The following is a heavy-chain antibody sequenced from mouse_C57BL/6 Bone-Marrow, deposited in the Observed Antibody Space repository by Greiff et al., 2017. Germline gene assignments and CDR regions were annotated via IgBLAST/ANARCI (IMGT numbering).Heavy chain of an antibody. CDR3: ARGTYYDYDEAFAY. V-gene: IGHV5-4*03. D-gene: IGHD2-4*01. J-gene: IGHJ3*01. CDR1: GFTFSSYA. CDR2: ISDGGSYT. Sequence: EVKLVESGGGLVKPGGSLKLSCAASGFTFSSYAMSWVRQTPEKRLEWVATISDGGSYTYYPDNVKGRFTISRDNAKNNLYLQMSHLKSEDTAMYYCARGTYYDYDEAFAYWGQGTLVTVSA.